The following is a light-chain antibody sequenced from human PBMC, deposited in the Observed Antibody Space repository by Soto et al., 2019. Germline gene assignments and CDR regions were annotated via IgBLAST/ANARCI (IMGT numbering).Light chain of an antibody. CDR1: SSNIGSNY. CDR3: AAWDDSLSGVV. V-gene: IGLV1-47*01. J-gene: IGLJ2*01. Sequence: QSVLTQPPSASRTPGQRVTISWSGSSSNIGSNYVYWYQQLPGTVPQLLIYRNSERPSGVPDRFSGSKSGTSASLAISGLRSEDEADYYCAAWDDSLSGVVFGGGTKLTVL. CDR2: RNS.